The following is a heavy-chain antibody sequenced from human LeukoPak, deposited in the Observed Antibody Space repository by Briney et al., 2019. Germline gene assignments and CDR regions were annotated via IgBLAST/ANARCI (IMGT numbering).Heavy chain of an antibody. Sequence: GGSLRLSCAASGFTFSSYGMHWVRQAPGKGLEWVAVIWYDGSNKYYADSVKGRFTISRDNSKNTLYLQMNSLRAEDTAVYYCARVAGSGSYSYFDSWGQGTLVTVSS. D-gene: IGHD3-10*01. CDR3: ARVAGSGSYSYFDS. J-gene: IGHJ4*02. CDR1: GFTFSSYG. CDR2: IWYDGSNK. V-gene: IGHV3-33*01.